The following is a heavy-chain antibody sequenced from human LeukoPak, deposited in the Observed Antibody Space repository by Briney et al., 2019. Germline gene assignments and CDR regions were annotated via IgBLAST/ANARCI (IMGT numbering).Heavy chain of an antibody. V-gene: IGHV4-34*01. CDR3: ARGRSRITIFGVVITNKGFDY. D-gene: IGHD3-3*01. Sequence: SETLSLTCTVYGGFFSGYYWSWIRQPPGKGLEWIGEINHSGSTNYNPSLKSRVTISVDTSKNQFSLKLSSVTAADTAVYYCARGRSRITIFGVVITNKGFDYWGQGTLVTVSS. CDR1: GGFFSGYY. J-gene: IGHJ4*02. CDR2: INHSGST.